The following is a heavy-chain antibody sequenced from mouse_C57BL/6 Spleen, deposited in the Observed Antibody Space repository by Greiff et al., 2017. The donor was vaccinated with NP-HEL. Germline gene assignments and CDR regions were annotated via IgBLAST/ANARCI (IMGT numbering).Heavy chain of an antibody. CDR3: ARGDHGY. J-gene: IGHJ2*01. CDR1: GYTFTDYY. V-gene: IGHV1-76*01. Sequence: QVQLKESGAELVRPGASVKLSCKASGYTFTDYYINWVKQRPGQGLEWIARIYPGSGNTYYNEKFKGKATLTAEKSSSTAYMQLSSLTSEDSAVYFCARGDHGYWGQGTTLTVSS. CDR2: IYPGSGNT.